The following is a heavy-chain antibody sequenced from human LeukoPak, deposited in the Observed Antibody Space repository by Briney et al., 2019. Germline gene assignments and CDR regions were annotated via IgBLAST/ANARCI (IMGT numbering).Heavy chain of an antibody. Sequence: GGSLRLSCAASGFTFSSYWMHWVRQAPGKGLVWVSRINSDGSSTSYADSVKGRFTISRDNAKNTLYLQMNSLRAEDTAVYYCARHMGYCSSTSCSPFDYWGQGTLVTVSS. V-gene: IGHV3-74*01. J-gene: IGHJ4*02. CDR3: ARHMGYCSSTSCSPFDY. CDR2: INSDGSST. CDR1: GFTFSSYW. D-gene: IGHD2-2*01.